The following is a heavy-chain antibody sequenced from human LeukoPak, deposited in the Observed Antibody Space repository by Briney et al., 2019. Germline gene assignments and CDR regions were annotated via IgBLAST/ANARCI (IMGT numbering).Heavy chain of an antibody. Sequence: GGSLRLSCAASGFTVSSNYMSWVRQAPGKGLEWVSVIYSGGSTYYADSVKGRFTISRDNSKNTLYLQMNSLRAEDTAVYYCAKDVALEAEGAFDIWGQGTMVTVSS. D-gene: IGHD1-1*01. CDR1: GFTVSSNY. J-gene: IGHJ3*02. CDR3: AKDVALEAEGAFDI. V-gene: IGHV3-66*01. CDR2: IYSGGST.